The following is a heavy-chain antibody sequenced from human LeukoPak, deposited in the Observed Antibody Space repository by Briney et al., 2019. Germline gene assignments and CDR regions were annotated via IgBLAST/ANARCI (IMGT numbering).Heavy chain of an antibody. CDR1: GFTFSTYW. CDR2: INSDGSST. J-gene: IGHJ4*02. Sequence: GGSLRLSCAASGFTFSTYWMHWVRKAPGKGLVWVSRINSDGSSTSYAAFVKGRFTISRDDAKNTLDLQMNSLRAEDTAVYYCVSDIGDWGQGTLVTVSS. CDR3: VSDIGD. D-gene: IGHD3-10*01. V-gene: IGHV3-74*01.